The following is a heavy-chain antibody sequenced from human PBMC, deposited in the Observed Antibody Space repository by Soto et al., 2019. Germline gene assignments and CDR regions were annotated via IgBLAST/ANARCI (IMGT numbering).Heavy chain of an antibody. CDR2: IYYSGST. V-gene: IGHV4-30-4*01. D-gene: IGHD3-22*01. CDR1: GGSISSGDYY. Sequence: PSETLSLTCTVSGGSISSGDYYWSWIRQPPGKGLEWIGYIYYSGSTYYNPSLKSRGTISVDTSKNQFSLKLSSVTAADTAVYYCARDHDSSGYYQFDSWGQGTLVTV. J-gene: IGHJ4*02. CDR3: ARDHDSSGYYQFDS.